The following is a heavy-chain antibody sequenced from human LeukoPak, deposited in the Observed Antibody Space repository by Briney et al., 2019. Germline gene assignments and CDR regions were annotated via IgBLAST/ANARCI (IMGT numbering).Heavy chain of an antibody. CDR1: GYTFTSYG. CDR3: ARDPTVIVVVGTNWFDP. D-gene: IGHD3-22*01. J-gene: IGHJ5*02. V-gene: IGHV1-18*01. Sequence: ASVKVSCKASGYTFTSYGISWVRQAPGQGLEWMGWISAYNGNTNYAQKLQGRVTMTTDTSTSTVYMELRSLRSDDTAVYYCARDPTVIVVVGTNWFDPWGQGTLVTVSS. CDR2: ISAYNGNT.